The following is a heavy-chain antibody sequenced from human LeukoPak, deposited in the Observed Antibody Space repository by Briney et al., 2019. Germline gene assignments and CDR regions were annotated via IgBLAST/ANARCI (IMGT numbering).Heavy chain of an antibody. D-gene: IGHD3-16*02. J-gene: IGHJ4*02. CDR3: ARVAPLRLGELSFLRFWDY. V-gene: IGHV1-2*02. CDR1: GYTFTSYT. Sequence: ASVKVSCKASGYTFTSYTMHWVRQAPGQGLEWMGWINPNSGGTNYAQKFQGRVTMTRDTSISTAYMELSRLRSDDTAVYYCARVAPLRLGELSFLRFWDYWGQGTLVTVSS. CDR2: INPNSGGT.